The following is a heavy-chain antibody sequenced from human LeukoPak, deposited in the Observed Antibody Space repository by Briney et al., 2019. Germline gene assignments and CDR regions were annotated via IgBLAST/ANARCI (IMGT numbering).Heavy chain of an antibody. CDR3: AKRITNWGHFDY. CDR2: TIDSASTT. Sequence: GGPLRLPCGASGFTFRGYGMGGVARVPGRAWEGFSATIDSASTTFYADSVKGSFTISRDNSKNTLYLQMNSLRVEDTAIYYCAKRITNWGHFDYWGRGTLVTVSS. CDR1: GFTFRGYG. D-gene: IGHD7-27*01. J-gene: IGHJ4*02. V-gene: IGHV3-23*01.